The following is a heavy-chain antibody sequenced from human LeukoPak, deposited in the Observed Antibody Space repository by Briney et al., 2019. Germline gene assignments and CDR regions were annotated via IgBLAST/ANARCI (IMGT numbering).Heavy chain of an antibody. CDR2: IYYSGST. CDR3: ARRLDYYDSSGYYWGAFDI. J-gene: IGHJ3*02. V-gene: IGHV4-61*08. CDR1: GGSISSGGYY. Sequence: SETLSLTCTVSGGSISSGGYYWSWIRQPPGKGLEWIGYIYYSGSTNYNPSLKSRVTISVDTFKNQFSLKLSSVTAADTAVYYCARRLDYYDSSGYYWGAFDIWGQGTMVTVSS. D-gene: IGHD3-22*01.